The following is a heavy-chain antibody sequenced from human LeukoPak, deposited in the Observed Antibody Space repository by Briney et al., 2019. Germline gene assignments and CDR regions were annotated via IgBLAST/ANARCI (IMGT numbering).Heavy chain of an antibody. CDR2: INSDGSST. Sequence: GGSLRLSCAASGFTFSSYAMNWVRQVPGKGLVWVSRINSDGSSTSYVDSVKGRFTISRDNAKNTLYLQMNSLRAEDTAVYYCVRGQYCSGGNCYDTFDIWGQGTLVTVSS. J-gene: IGHJ3*02. CDR1: GFTFSSYA. V-gene: IGHV3-74*01. CDR3: VRGQYCSGGNCYDTFDI. D-gene: IGHD2-15*01.